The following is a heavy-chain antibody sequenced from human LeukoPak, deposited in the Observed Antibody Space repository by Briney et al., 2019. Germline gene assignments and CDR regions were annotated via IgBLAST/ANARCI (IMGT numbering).Heavy chain of an antibody. D-gene: IGHD2-15*01. CDR1: GFTFSSYA. Sequence: GGSLRLSCAASGFTFSSYAMHWVRQAPGKGLEWVAVISYDGSIIYYADSVKGRFTISRDNSESTLQMNSLRTEDTAVYYCARGYCSGGSCYNWGAFDIWGQGTMVTVSS. CDR3: ARGYCSGGSCYNWGAFDI. V-gene: IGHV3-30-3*01. J-gene: IGHJ3*02. CDR2: ISYDGSII.